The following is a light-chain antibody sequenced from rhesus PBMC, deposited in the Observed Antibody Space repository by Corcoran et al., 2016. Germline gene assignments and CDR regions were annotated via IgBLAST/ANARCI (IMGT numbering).Light chain of an antibody. Sequence: DIQMTQYPSSLSASVGDTVPIPCRASQGISSYLNWFQLKPGKAPKPLIYAESSLDSGVPSRFRGSGSGTEFTLTISSLQPEDFAAYYCLQHNSYPYSFGQGTKVEIK. CDR3: LQHNSYPYS. V-gene: IGKV1-28*01. J-gene: IGKJ2*01. CDR2: AES. CDR1: QGISSY.